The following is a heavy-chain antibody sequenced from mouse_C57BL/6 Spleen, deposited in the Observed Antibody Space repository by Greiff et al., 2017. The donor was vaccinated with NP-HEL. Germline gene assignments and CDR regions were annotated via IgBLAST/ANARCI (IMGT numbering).Heavy chain of an antibody. CDR2: INPYNGGT. V-gene: IGHV1-19*01. Sequence: EVQLQQSGPVLVKPGASVKMSCKASGYTFTDYYMNWVKQSHGKSLEWIGVINPYNGGTSYNQKFKGKATLTVDKSSSTAYMELNSLTSEDSAVYYCASQDSSGYVNYFDYWGQGTTLTVSS. CDR3: ASQDSSGYVNYFDY. J-gene: IGHJ2*01. CDR1: GYTFTDYY. D-gene: IGHD3-2*02.